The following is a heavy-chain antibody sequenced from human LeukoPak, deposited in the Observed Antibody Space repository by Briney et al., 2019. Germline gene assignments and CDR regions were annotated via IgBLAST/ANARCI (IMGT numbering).Heavy chain of an antibody. J-gene: IGHJ6*02. V-gene: IGHV6-1*01. CDR3: ALARSEYHYGMDV. Sequence: SQTLSLTCAISGDSVSSISVAWNWIRQSPSRGLEWLGRTYYRSKLYYEYAVSVKGRININPDPSKNQFSLQLNSVTPEDTAVYYCALARSEYHYGMDVWGQGTTVTVSS. CDR2: TYYRSKLYY. CDR1: GDSVSSISVA.